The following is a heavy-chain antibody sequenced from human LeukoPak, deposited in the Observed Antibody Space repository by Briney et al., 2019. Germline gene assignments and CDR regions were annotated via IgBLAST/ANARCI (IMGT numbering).Heavy chain of an antibody. D-gene: IGHD2-2*01. V-gene: IGHV3-23*01. CDR3: AKLYCSSTSCYHGGLYFDY. CDR1: GFTFSSYA. J-gene: IGHJ4*02. Sequence: PGGSLRLSCAASGFTFSSYAMSWVRQAPGKGLEWVSAISGSGGSTYYADSVKGRFTISRDNSKNTLYLQMNSLRAEDTAVYYCAKLYCSSTSCYHGGLYFDYWGQGTLVTVSS. CDR2: ISGSGGST.